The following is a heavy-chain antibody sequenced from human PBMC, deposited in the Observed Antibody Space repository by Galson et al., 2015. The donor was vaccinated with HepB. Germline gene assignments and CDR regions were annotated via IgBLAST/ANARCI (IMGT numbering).Heavy chain of an antibody. CDR2: IPYDGSYK. Sequence: SLRLSCAASGFTFSSYAMHWVRQAPGKGLQWVAIIPYDGSYKYYADSVKGRFTISRDNADNLVYVEMNGLRAEDTAVYYCVKDLGRVRHVRGYWGQGTLVTVSS. J-gene: IGHJ4*02. CDR3: VKDLGRVRHVRGY. CDR1: GFTFSSYA. V-gene: IGHV3-30-3*01. D-gene: IGHD6-6*01.